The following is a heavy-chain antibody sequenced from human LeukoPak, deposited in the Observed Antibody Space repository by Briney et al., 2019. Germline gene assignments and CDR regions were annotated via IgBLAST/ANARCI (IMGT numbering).Heavy chain of an antibody. CDR3: ARLFYGSSGNGGYFDY. D-gene: IGHD3-22*01. CDR2: IYPGDSDT. J-gene: IGHJ4*02. CDR1: GYSFTRYW. V-gene: IGHV5-51*01. Sequence: GASLKFSCKGSGYSFTRYWIGGVRQPPGEGLGGVGIIYPGDSDTRYSPYFQGQVTISADKSISTAYLQWSSLKASDTAMYYCARLFYGSSGNGGYFDYWGQGTLVTVSS.